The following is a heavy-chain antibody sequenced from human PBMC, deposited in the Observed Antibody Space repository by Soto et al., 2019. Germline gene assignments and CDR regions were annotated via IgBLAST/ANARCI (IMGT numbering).Heavy chain of an antibody. V-gene: IGHV3-74*01. J-gene: IGHJ4*02. D-gene: IGHD1-1*01. CDR3: VGGTGY. CDR2: LNSDGSST. Sequence: PGGSLRLSCAASGFTFSNYWMYWARRAPGKGLVWVSRLNSDGSSTNYADSVKGRFTISRDNAKNTVHLQMNSLRAEDTAVYYCVGGTGYWGQGTLVTVSS. CDR1: GFTFSNYW.